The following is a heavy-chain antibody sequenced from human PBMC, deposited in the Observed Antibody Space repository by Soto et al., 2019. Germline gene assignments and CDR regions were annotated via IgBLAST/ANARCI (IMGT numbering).Heavy chain of an antibody. D-gene: IGHD3-10*01. V-gene: IGHV4-59*01. CDR2: IYYSGST. CDR3: ARERGGRTMDAFDI. CDR1: GGSISSYY. Sequence: SETLSLTCTVSGGSISSYYWGWIRQPPGKGLEWIGYIYYSGSTNYNPSLKSRVTISVDTSKNQFSLKLSSVTAADTAVYYCARERGGRTMDAFDIWGQGTMVTVSS. J-gene: IGHJ3*02.